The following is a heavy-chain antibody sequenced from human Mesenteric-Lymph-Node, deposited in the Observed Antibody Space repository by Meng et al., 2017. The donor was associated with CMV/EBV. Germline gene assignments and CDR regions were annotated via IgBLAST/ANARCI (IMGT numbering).Heavy chain of an antibody. CDR3: ARSMTAAYDI. V-gene: IGHV3-7*01. D-gene: IGHD2-21*02. J-gene: IGHJ3*02. CDR2: INEDGSDI. Sequence: GESLKISCTASGFTFSNHWMTWVRQGPGKGLEWVANINEDGSDIYYADSVKGRFTISRDNAKNSLYLQMNSLRAEDTAVYYCARSMTAAYDIWGQGTMVTVSS. CDR1: GFTFSNHW.